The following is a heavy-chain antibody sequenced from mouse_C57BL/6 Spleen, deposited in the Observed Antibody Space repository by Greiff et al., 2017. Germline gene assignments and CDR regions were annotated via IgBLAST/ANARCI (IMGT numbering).Heavy chain of an antibody. D-gene: IGHD1-1*01. V-gene: IGHV5-4*01. Sequence: EVLVVESGGGLVKPGGSLKLSCAASGFTFSSYAMSWVRQTPEKRLEWVATISDGGSYTYYPDNVRGRCTISRDNAKNNLYLQMSHLKSEDTAMYYGARDDYYGSSSYAMDYWGQGNSGTVSS. J-gene: IGHJ4*01. CDR1: GFTFSSYA. CDR3: ARDDYYGSSSYAMDY. CDR2: ISDGGSYT.